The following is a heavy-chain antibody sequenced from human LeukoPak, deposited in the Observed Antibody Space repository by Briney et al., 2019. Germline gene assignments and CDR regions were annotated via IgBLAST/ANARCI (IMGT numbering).Heavy chain of an antibody. D-gene: IGHD6-13*01. Sequence: QPGGALVLSCAASGFTFSSYRMNWVRQAPGKGLEWVSYISSSSSTIYYADSVKGRFTISRDNAKNSLYLQMNSLGDEDTAVYYCARENPANYIAAAGNFDYWGQGTLVTVSS. V-gene: IGHV3-48*02. J-gene: IGHJ4*02. CDR2: ISSSSSTI. CDR3: ARENPANYIAAAGNFDY. CDR1: GFTFSSYR.